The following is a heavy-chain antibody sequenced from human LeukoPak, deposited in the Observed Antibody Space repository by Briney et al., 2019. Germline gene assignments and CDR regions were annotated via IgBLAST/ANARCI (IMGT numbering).Heavy chain of an antibody. J-gene: IGHJ6*03. Sequence: ASVKVSCKASGYTFPSYAISSVRQAPGQGLEWMGWISGHNDDTNYAQRLQGRVTMTTDTCTSTAYMELRSLRSDDTAVYYCARAGYCSGGSCYPYYYYYYMDVWGKGTTVTVSS. CDR3: ARAGYCSGGSCYPYYYYYYMDV. D-gene: IGHD2-15*01. V-gene: IGHV1-18*01. CDR2: ISGHNDDT. CDR1: GYTFPSYA.